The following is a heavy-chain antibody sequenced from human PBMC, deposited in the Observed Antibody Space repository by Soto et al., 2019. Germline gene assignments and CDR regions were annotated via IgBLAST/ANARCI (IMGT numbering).Heavy chain of an antibody. CDR1: GYIFTTYG. D-gene: IGHD1-1*01. CDR3: ARGRYGDY. V-gene: IGHV1-18*01. Sequence: QVHLVQSGAEVKKPGASVKVSCKGSGYIFTTYGITWVRQAPGQGLEWMGWISAHNGNTNYAQKLQGRVTVTRDTSTSTAYMELRNLGSDDTAVYSCARGRYGDYWGQGALVTVSS. CDR2: ISAHNGNT. J-gene: IGHJ4*02.